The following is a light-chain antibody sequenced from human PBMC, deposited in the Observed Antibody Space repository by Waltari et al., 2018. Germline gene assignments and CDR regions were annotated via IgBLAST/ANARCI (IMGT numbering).Light chain of an antibody. Sequence: QSALTQPPSASGSPGQSVPISCTGTSSDVGCFDYVPWYQQPPGKVPRLMIYEVSKRPSGVPDRFSGSKSGNTASLTVSGLQVEDEADYYCSSFAGSSQMLFGGGTKLTVL. V-gene: IGLV2-8*01. J-gene: IGLJ2*01. CDR2: EVS. CDR1: SSDVGCFDY. CDR3: SSFAGSSQML.